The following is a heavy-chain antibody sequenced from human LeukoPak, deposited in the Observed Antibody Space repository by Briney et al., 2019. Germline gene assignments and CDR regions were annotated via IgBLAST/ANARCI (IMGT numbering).Heavy chain of an antibody. D-gene: IGHD7-27*01. CDR1: GGSISSYY. J-gene: IGHJ6*03. CDR3: SRGYNWGSPTRNFYYLDV. Sequence: SETLSLTCTVSGGSISSYYWSWIRQPAGKGLEWIGRIYTSGSTNYNPSLKSRVTMSVDTSKNQFSLQLRSVTAADTAVYYCSRGYNWGSPTRNFYYLDVWGKGTTVTVSS. CDR2: IYTSGST. V-gene: IGHV4-4*07.